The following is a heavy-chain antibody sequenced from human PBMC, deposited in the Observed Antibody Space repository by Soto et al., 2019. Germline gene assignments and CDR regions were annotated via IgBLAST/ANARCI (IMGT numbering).Heavy chain of an antibody. D-gene: IGHD2-21*02. V-gene: IGHV4-39*01. CDR2: LIYDGST. J-gene: IGHJ5*02. CDR3: ARHVTDSTPWSFPCFDP. Sequence: PSETLSPTCTVSAPSLNSNHYYWGWLRHTPVKGMEWMGSLIYDGSTDDKSSLKSRACIWSDTSKRKFCLKLTYVNDEDSGIYYCARHVTDSTPWSFPCFDPWGMGTLVTVSS. CDR1: APSLNSNHYY.